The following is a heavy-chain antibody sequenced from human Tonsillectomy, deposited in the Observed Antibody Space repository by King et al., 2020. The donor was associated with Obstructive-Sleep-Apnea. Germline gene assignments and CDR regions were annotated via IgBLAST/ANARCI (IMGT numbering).Heavy chain of an antibody. CDR2: INPNSGGT. CDR1: GYTFIDYY. Sequence: QLVQSGAEVKKSGASVKISCKTSGYTFIDYYLHWVRQAPGQGLEWMGWINPNSGGTHYAQKFQGWVTMTRDTSISTAYMELNRLRSADTAVYYCARAYSSGWYYMVYWGQGTLVTVSS. J-gene: IGHJ4*02. D-gene: IGHD3-22*01. V-gene: IGHV1-2*04. CDR3: ARAYSSGWYYMVY.